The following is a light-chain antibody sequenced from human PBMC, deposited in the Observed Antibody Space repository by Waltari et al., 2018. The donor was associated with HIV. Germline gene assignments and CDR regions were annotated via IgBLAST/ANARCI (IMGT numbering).Light chain of an antibody. V-gene: IGLV1-40*01. CDR1: SSNIGAGSA. J-gene: IGLJ1*01. Sequence: QSVLTQPPSVSGAPGQRVTISCTGSSSNIGAGSAVPWYQQLPGTAPKLLIYGNSNRPSGVPDRFSGSKSGTSASLVITGLQAEDEADYYCQSYDSSLSGYVFGTGTKVTVL. CDR2: GNS. CDR3: QSYDSSLSGYV.